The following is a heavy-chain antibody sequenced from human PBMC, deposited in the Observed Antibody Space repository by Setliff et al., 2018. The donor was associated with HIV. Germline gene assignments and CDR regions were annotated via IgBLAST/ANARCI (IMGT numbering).Heavy chain of an antibody. CDR2: IYPGDSDT. D-gene: IGHD3-10*01. CDR1: GYRFASYW. V-gene: IGHV5-51*01. J-gene: IGHJ6*03. CDR3: ALLRGYYYGSAVYFLGYMDV. Sequence: GESLKISCQGPGYRFASYWIGWVRQMPGKGLEWMGLIYPGDSDTRYSPSFQGLVTISADKSSSTAYLQWSSLKASDTAIYYCALLRGYYYGSAVYFLGYMDVWGKGTPVTVSS.